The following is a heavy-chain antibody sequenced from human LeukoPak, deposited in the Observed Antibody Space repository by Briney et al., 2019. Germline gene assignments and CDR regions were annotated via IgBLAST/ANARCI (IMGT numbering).Heavy chain of an antibody. J-gene: IGHJ4*02. CDR1: GFTFSSYA. D-gene: IGHD3-10*01. CDR2: ISGSGGST. Sequence: GGSLGLSCAASGFTFSSYAMSWVRQAPGKGLEWVSAISGSGGSTYYADSVKGRFTISRDNSKNTLYLQMSSLRAEDTAVYYCAKDQRFGDLDDYRGQGTLVTVSS. CDR3: AKDQRFGDLDDY. V-gene: IGHV3-23*01.